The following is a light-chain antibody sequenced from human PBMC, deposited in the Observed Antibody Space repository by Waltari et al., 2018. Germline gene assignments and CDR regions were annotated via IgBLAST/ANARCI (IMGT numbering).Light chain of an antibody. Sequence: DIQLTQSPSFLSASVGDRVTITCRASQGISSYLAWYQQKPGRAPKLLIYAASTLQIGVPSRFSGSGSGTEFTLAISSLKTEDFATYYCQHLNNYPLSFGGGTKVEIK. V-gene: IGKV1-9*01. CDR2: AAS. CDR3: QHLNNYPLS. CDR1: QGISSY. J-gene: IGKJ4*01.